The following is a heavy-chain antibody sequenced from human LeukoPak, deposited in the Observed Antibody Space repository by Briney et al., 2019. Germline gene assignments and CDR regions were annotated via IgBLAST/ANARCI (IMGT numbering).Heavy chain of an antibody. CDR3: ARGLAYYYDSSGYTRRGSFDY. V-gene: IGHV4-34*01. CDR1: GGSFSGYY. CDR2: INHSGST. J-gene: IGHJ4*02. D-gene: IGHD3-22*01. Sequence: SETLSLTCAVYGGSFSGYYWSWIRQPPGKGLEWIGEINHSGSTNYNPSLKSRVTISVDTSKNQFSLKLSSVTAADTAVYYCARGLAYYYDSSGYTRRGSFDYWGQGTLVTVSS.